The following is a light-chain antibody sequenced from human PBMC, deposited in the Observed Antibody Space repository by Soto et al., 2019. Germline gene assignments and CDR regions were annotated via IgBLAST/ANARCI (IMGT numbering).Light chain of an antibody. V-gene: IGKV3-11*01. CDR2: DAS. CDR1: QNINRY. Sequence: EIVVTQFPATLSLSPGERATLSCRASQNINRYLAWYQQKPGQAPRLIIYDASNRATGIPARFSGSGSGTDFTLTISSLEPEDFAVYYCQQRRNTFGQGTRLEIK. J-gene: IGKJ5*01. CDR3: QQRRNT.